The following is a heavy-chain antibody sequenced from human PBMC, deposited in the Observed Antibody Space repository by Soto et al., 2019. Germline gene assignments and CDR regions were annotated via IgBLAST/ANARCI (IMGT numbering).Heavy chain of an antibody. Sequence: GSLRLSCAASGFTFSSYGMHWVRQAPGKGLEWVAVISYDGSNKYYADSVKGRFTISRDNSKNTLYLQMNSLRAEDTAVYYCAKAHYGIAKPYWFDPWGQGTLVTVSS. D-gene: IGHD4-17*01. V-gene: IGHV3-30*18. CDR1: GFTFSSYG. CDR2: ISYDGSNK. J-gene: IGHJ5*02. CDR3: AKAHYGIAKPYWFDP.